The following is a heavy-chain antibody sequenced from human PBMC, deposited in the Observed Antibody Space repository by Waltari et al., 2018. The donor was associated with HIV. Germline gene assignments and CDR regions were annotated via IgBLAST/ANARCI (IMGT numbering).Heavy chain of an antibody. Sequence: QLQLQESGPGLVKPSETLSLTCTVSGGSISSSSYYWGWIRQPPGKGLEWIGGIYYSGGTYYNPSLKSRVTISVDTSKNQFSLKLSSVTAADTAVYYCASHNVEMATFDYWGQGTLVTVSS. V-gene: IGHV4-39*01. D-gene: IGHD5-12*01. J-gene: IGHJ4*02. CDR3: ASHNVEMATFDY. CDR2: IYYSGGT. CDR1: GGSISSSSYY.